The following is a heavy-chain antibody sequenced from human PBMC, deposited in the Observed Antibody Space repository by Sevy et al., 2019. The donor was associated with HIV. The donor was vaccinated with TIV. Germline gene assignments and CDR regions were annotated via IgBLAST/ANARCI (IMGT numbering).Heavy chain of an antibody. CDR2: ISSNGGST. J-gene: IGHJ4*02. D-gene: IGHD3-10*01. Sequence: GGSLRLSCSASGFTFSSYAMHWVRQAPGKGLEYVSAISSNGGSTYYADSVKGRFTISRDNSKNTLYLQMSGLRAEDTAVYYCVNQGGSGAFDYWGQGTLVTVSS. CDR1: GFTFSSYA. V-gene: IGHV3-64D*06. CDR3: VNQGGSGAFDY.